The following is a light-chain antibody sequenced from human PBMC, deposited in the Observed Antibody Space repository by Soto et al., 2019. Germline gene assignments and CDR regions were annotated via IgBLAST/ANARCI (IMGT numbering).Light chain of an antibody. V-gene: IGLV2-14*01. J-gene: IGLJ2*01. CDR3: SSHASSSTPV. CDR1: SSDVGGYDS. CDR2: DVS. Sequence: QSVLTQPASVSGSPGQSITISCTGTSSDVGGYDSVSWYQQYPGKAPKLMIYDVSSRPSGVSNRFSGSKSGSTASLTISGLQSEDEAHYYCSSHASSSTPVFGGGTKLTVL.